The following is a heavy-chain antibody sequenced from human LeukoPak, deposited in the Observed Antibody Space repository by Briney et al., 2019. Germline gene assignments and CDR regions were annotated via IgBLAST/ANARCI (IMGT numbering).Heavy chain of an antibody. CDR2: IHYTGST. CDR3: ARGRYSAGDNWFDP. CDR1: GGSITSSY. J-gene: IGHJ5*02. V-gene: IGHV4-59*01. Sequence: SETLSLTCTVSGGSITSSYWSWIRQSPGKGLEWIGHIHYTGSTNYNPSLKSRVTMLIDTSKNQFSLKLSSVTAADTAVYYCARGRYSAGDNWFDPWGQGTLVTASS. D-gene: IGHD3-9*01.